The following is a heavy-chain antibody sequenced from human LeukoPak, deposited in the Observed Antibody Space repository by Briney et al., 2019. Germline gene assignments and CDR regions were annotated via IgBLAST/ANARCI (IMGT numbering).Heavy chain of an antibody. J-gene: IGHJ5*02. CDR3: AREGYYDSSGYS. CDR2: IYSGGST. D-gene: IGHD3-22*01. V-gene: IGHV3-53*01. CDR1: GFTVSSNY. Sequence: GGSLRLSCAASGFTVSSNYMSWVRQAPGKGLEWVSVIYSGGSTYYADSVKGRFTISRDNSKNTLYLQMNSLRAEDTAVYYCAREGYYDSSGYSWGQGTLVTVAS.